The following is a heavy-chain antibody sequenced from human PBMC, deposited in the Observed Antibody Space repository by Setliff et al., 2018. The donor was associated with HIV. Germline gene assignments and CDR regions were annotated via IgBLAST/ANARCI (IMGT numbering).Heavy chain of an antibody. J-gene: IGHJ4*02. V-gene: IGHV4-61*02. D-gene: IGHD5-18*01. Sequence: SETLSLTCTVSGGSISSGGYYWSWIRQPAGKGLEWIGRIYTSGNTNYNPSLKSRVTMSVDTSKKQFSLKLTSVTAADTAVYYCARGTGSYGSDYWGQGTLVTVSS. CDR2: IYTSGNT. CDR1: GGSISSGGYY. CDR3: ARGTGSYGSDY.